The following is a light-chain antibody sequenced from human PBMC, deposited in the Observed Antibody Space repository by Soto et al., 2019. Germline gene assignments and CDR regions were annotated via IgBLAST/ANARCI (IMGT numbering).Light chain of an antibody. CDR3: HQYVRSPPSCT. V-gene: IGKV3-20*01. CDR2: GAS. J-gene: IGKJ1*01. CDR1: QSISSSF. Sequence: ETVLTQSPGTLSLSPGERATLSCRASQSISSSFLAWYQQKPGQAPRLLIYGASRRTTGIPDRLSGSGSGTDLNLTISRLEPEDAAVYYCHQYVRSPPSCTFGQGTKVEIK.